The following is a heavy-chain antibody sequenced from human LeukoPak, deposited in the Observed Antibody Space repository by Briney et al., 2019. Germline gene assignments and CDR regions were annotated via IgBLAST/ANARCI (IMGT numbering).Heavy chain of an antibody. V-gene: IGHV1-18*01. Sequence: ASVKVSCKASGYTFTSYGISWVRQAPGQGLEWMGWISAYNGNTNYAQKLQGRVTMTTDTSTSTAYMELRSLRSDDTAVYYCARDGRGPYSSGWYGYFDYWGQGTLVTVSS. CDR1: GYTFTSYG. J-gene: IGHJ4*02. CDR3: ARDGRGPYSSGWYGYFDY. CDR2: ISAYNGNT. D-gene: IGHD6-19*01.